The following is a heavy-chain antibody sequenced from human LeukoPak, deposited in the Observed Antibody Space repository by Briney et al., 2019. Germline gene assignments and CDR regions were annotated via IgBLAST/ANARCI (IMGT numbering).Heavy chain of an antibody. CDR2: ISGSGGST. D-gene: IGHD6-13*01. CDR1: GFTFSSYA. J-gene: IGHJ4*02. CDR3: ARAPAAAGISGGDY. V-gene: IGHV3-23*01. Sequence: PGGSLRLSCAASGFTFSSYAMSWVRQAPGKGLGWVSAISGSGGSTYYADSVKGRFTISRDNAKNSLYLQMNSLRAEDTAVYYCARAPAAAGISGGDYWGQGTLVTVSS.